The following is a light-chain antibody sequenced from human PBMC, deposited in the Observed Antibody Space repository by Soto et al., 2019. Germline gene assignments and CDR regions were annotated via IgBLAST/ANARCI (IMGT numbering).Light chain of an antibody. CDR3: QSFGSSLTVI. CDR1: SSNIGAGYA. V-gene: IGLV1-40*01. Sequence: QSVLTQPPSVSGAPGQRVTISCTGSSSNIGAGYAVHWYQQLPATPPKVLIYGNNNRPSGVPDRFSGSKSGTSASLAITGLRAGDEAEYYCQSFGSSLTVIFGGGSTLTLL. J-gene: IGLJ2*01. CDR2: GNN.